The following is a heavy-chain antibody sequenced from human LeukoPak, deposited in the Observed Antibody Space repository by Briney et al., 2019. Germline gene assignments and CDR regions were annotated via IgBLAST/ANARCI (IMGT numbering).Heavy chain of an antibody. CDR3: ARVTGYMIEDYFDY. V-gene: IGHV4-59*01. J-gene: IGHJ4*02. CDR1: SGSISSYY. Sequence: KPSETLSLTCTVSSGSISSYYWSWIRQPPGKGLEWIGYIYYSGSTNYKPSLKSRVTISVETSKNQFSLKLRSVTAADTAVYYCARVTGYMIEDYFDYWGQGTLVTVSS. CDR2: IYYSGST. D-gene: IGHD3-22*01.